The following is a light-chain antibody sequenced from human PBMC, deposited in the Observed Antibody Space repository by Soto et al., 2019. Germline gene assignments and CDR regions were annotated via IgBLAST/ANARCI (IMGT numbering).Light chain of an antibody. V-gene: IGKV1-5*01. CDR1: ESISNW. J-gene: IGKJ1*01. CDR3: QRYKTYS. CDR2: HAS. Sequence: IQLTQSPTTLPASVGDRVTLTCRASESISNWLAWYQQRPGTAPKLLIYHASILETAVPSRFSGNGSGTEFTLTISSLQSCDFATYYCQRYKTYSFGQGSKVEI.